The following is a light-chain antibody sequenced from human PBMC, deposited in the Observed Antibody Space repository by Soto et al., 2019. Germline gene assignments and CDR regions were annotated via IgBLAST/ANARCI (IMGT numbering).Light chain of an antibody. Sequence: QSVLTQPPSVSGAPGQGVTISCTGSSSNIGEGYDVHWYRQLPGTAPKLLIYGHNNRPSGVPDRFSASKSGTSASLAISGLQSEDEADHYCQSFDDSLSRVVFGGGTKLTVL. CDR2: GHN. J-gene: IGLJ2*01. CDR1: SSNIGEGYD. V-gene: IGLV1-40*01. CDR3: QSFDDSLSRVV.